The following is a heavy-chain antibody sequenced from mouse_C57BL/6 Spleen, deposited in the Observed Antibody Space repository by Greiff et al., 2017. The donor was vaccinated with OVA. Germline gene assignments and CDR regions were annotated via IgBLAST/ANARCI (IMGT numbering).Heavy chain of an antibody. CDR1: GYTFTSYC. CDR3: ASSLDYYSSYEYLDV. CDR2: INPRSGST. Sequence: QVQLQQSGAELVRPGASVKLSCKASGYTFTSYCISWVKQSPGQGLEWIGEINPRSGSTYYNEKFKGKATLTVDKSSSTAYMQLSSLTSEDSAVYFCASSLDYYSSYEYLDVWGTGTTVTVSS. J-gene: IGHJ1*03. V-gene: IGHV1-81*01. D-gene: IGHD2-5*01.